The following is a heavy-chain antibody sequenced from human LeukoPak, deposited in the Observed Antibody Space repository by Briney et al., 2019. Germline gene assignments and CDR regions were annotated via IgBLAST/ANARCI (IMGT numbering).Heavy chain of an antibody. V-gene: IGHV1-46*01. CDR1: GYTFTNYY. Sequence: ASVKVSCKASGYTFTNYYMHWVRQAPGQGRVWMGIINPSGGSTSYAQKFQGRVTMTWDTSTSTVYMELSSLTSEDTAVFYCAREGPSTYHFDYWGQGTLVTVSS. J-gene: IGHJ4*02. CDR2: INPSGGST. CDR3: AREGPSTYHFDY.